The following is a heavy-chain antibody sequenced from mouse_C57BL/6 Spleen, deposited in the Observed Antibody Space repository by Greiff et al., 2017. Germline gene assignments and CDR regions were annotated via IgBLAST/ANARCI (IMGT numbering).Heavy chain of an antibody. V-gene: IGHV1-80*01. CDR2: IYPGDGDT. Sequence: VKLLESGAELVKPGASVKISCKASGYAFSSYWMNWVKQRPGKGLEWIGQIYPGDGDTNYNGKFKGKATLTADKSSSTAYMQLSSLTSEDSAVYFCARSGDYEYAYWGQGTLVTVSA. J-gene: IGHJ3*01. CDR3: ARSGDYEYAY. D-gene: IGHD2-4*01. CDR1: GYAFSSYW.